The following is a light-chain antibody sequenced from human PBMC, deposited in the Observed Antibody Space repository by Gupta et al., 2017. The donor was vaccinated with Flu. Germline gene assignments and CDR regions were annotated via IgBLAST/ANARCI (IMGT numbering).Light chain of an antibody. Sequence: DIVMTQSPLSLPVTPGAPASISRRSSQSLLHSNGYNYLDWYLQKPGQSPQLLIYLGSNRASGVPDRFSGSGSGTDFTLKISRVEAEDVGVYYCMQALQTQLTFGGGTKVEIK. CDR2: LGS. CDR1: QSLLHSNGYNY. V-gene: IGKV2-28*01. CDR3: MQALQTQLT. J-gene: IGKJ4*01.